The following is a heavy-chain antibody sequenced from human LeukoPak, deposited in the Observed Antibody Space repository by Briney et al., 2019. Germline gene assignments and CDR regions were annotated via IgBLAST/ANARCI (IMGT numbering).Heavy chain of an antibody. CDR1: GGSIISNTYY. CDR2: INHSGST. CDR3: AVGRAVAGTNFDY. D-gene: IGHD6-19*01. V-gene: IGHV4-39*07. J-gene: IGHJ4*02. Sequence: PSETLSLTCTVSGGSIISNTYYWGWIRQPPGKGLEWIGEINHSGSTNYNPSLKSRVTISVDTSKNQFSLKLSSVTAADTAVYYCAVGRAVAGTNFDYWGQGTLVTVSS.